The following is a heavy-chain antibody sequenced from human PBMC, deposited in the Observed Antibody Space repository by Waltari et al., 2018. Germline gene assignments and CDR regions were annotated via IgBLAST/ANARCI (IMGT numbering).Heavy chain of an antibody. Sequence: EVQLVQSGAEVKKPGATVKISCKDSGYTCTDYYMPWMQQAPGKGLEWMGRVDPEDGETIYAEKFQCRVTITADTSTATAYRELSSLRSEDTAVYYCATGRLRLAHSDYWGQGTLVTVSS. J-gene: IGHJ4*02. CDR2: VDPEDGET. V-gene: IGHV1-69-2*01. CDR3: ATGRLRLAHSDY. D-gene: IGHD5-12*01. CDR1: GYTCTDYY.